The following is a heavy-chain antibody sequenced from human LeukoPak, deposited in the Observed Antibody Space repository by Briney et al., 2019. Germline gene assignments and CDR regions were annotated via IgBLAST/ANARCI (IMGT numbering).Heavy chain of an antibody. CDR3: ARGRAATGTKPYFFDS. CDR1: GGSIDSGGYY. CDR2: IYHSGST. V-gene: IGHV4-30-2*01. J-gene: IGHJ4*02. D-gene: IGHD1/OR15-1a*01. Sequence: SETLSLTCPVSGGSIDSGGYYWSWMRQPPGKGLEWIGYIYHSGSTYYNPSLKGRVAMSIDTSKNQFSLKLNSVTAADTAVFSCARGRAATGTKPYFFDSWGQGTLVTVSS.